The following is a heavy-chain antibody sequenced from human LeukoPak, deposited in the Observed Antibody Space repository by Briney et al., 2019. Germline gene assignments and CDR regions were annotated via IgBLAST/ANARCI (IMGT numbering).Heavy chain of an antibody. J-gene: IGHJ4*02. V-gene: IGHV4-34*01. CDR1: GGSFSGYY. CDR3: AREVEQLEHYFDY. CDR2: INHSGST. Sequence: PSETLSLTCAVYGGSFSGYYWSWIRQPPGKGLEWIGEINHSGSTNYNPSLKSRVTISLDTSKNQFSLKLSSVTAADTAVYYCAREVEQLEHYFDYWGQGTLVTVSS. D-gene: IGHD1-1*01.